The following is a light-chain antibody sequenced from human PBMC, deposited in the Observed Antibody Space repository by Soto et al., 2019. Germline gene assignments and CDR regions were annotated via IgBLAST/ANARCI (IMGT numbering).Light chain of an antibody. Sequence: DIQMTQPPSTLSASVGDRVTITCRASQSISSWLAWYQQKPGQAPKILIYKASTLQSGVPSRFSGSVSGTEFTLAISSLQTDDSATYYCQQYNDNWTFGQGTKVEIK. CDR3: QQYNDNWT. CDR1: QSISSW. J-gene: IGKJ1*01. V-gene: IGKV1-5*03. CDR2: KAS.